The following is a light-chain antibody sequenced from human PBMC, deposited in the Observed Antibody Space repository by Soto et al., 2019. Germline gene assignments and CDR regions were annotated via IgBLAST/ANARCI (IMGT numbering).Light chain of an antibody. J-gene: IGKJ1*01. V-gene: IGKV1-39*01. CDR2: AAS. Sequence: DIQMTQSPSSLSASVGDRVTITCRASQSISSYLNWYQQKPGKAPKLLIYAASSLRSGVPSRFSGSGSGTDITLTISSLQPEDFATYYCQQSYSTPSTFGQGTKVEIK. CDR1: QSISSY. CDR3: QQSYSTPST.